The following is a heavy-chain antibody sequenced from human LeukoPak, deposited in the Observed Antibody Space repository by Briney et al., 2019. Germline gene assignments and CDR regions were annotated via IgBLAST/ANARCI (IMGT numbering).Heavy chain of an antibody. CDR3: ATVRRYCSSTSCYETYFQH. CDR1: GYTLTELS. V-gene: IGHV1-24*01. J-gene: IGHJ1*01. CDR2: FDPEDGET. D-gene: IGHD2-2*01. Sequence: ASVKVSCKVSGYTLTELSMHWVRQAPGKGLEWMGGFDPEDGETIYAQKFQGRVTKTEDTSTDTAYMELSSLRSEDTAVYYCATVRRYCSSTSCYETYFQHWGQGTLVTVSS.